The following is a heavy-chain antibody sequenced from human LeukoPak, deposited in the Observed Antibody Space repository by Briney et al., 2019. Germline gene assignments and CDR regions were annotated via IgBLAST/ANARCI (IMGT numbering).Heavy chain of an antibody. D-gene: IGHD6-19*01. J-gene: IGHJ4*02. Sequence: PSETLSLTCAVYGGSFSGFYWSWIRQPPGKGLEWIGEINHSGSTNYNPSLKSRLTISVDTSKNQFSLKLSSVTAADTAVYYCARDRAVASDYWGQGTLVTVSS. CDR2: INHSGST. V-gene: IGHV4-34*01. CDR1: GGSFSGFY. CDR3: ARDRAVASDY.